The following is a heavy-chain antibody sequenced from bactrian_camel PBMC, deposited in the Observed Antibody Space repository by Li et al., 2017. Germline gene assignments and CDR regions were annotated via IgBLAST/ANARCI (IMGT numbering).Heavy chain of an antibody. V-gene: IGHV3S1*01. Sequence: HVQLVESGGGSVQTGGSLRPSCAASGFTFSNYWMYWVRQAPGKGLEWVSDINRGGDMSYYADSVKGRFTISRDNAKNTVYLQMNSLKSEDTGVYYCALAVPCMGWSMPAPKASDFGYWG. J-gene: IGHJ6*01. D-gene: IGHD6*01. CDR3: ALAVPCMGWSMPAPKASDFGY. CDR2: INRGGDMS. CDR1: GFTFSNYW.